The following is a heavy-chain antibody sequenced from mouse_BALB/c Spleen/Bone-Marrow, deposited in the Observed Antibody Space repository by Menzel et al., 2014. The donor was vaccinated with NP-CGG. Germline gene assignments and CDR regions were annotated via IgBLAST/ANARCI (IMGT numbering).Heavy chain of an antibody. CDR1: GFTFSDYG. Sequence: EVQLVESGGGLVQPGVSRKLSCAASGFTFSDYGMAWVRQAPGKGPEWVAFISNLAYSICYADTVTGRFTISRENAKNTLYLEMSSLRSEDTAMYYCARLYGSGYGYAMDYWGQGTSVTVSS. CDR3: ARLYGSGYGYAMDY. J-gene: IGHJ4*01. CDR2: ISNLAYSI. V-gene: IGHV5-15*02. D-gene: IGHD1-1*01.